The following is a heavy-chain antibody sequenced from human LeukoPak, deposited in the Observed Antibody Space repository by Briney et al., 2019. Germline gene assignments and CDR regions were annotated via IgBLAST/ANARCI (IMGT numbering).Heavy chain of an antibody. J-gene: IGHJ4*02. Sequence: GGSLRLSCAASGFTLSSYAMSWVRQAPGKGLEWVSSISVSGNTYHADSVKGRFTISRDSSKNTLYLQMNRLRAEDAAVYYCAKAPVTTCSGAYCYPFDYWGRGTLVTVSS. CDR3: AKAPVTTCSGAYCYPFDY. V-gene: IGHV3-23*01. CDR1: GFTLSSYA. D-gene: IGHD2-21*01. CDR2: ISVSGNT.